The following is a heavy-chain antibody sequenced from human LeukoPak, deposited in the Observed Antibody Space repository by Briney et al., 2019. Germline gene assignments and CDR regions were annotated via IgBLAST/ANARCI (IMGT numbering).Heavy chain of an antibody. CDR2: MNPNSGNT. D-gene: IGHD3-10*01. J-gene: IGHJ4*02. CDR3: ARGLWFGELLEDGFDY. V-gene: IGHV1-8*01. Sequence: ASVKVSCKASGYTFTSYDINWVRQATGQGLAWMGWMNPNSGNTGYAQKFQGRVTMTRNTSISTAYMELSSLRSEDTAVYYCARGLWFGELLEDGFDYWGQGTLVTVSS. CDR1: GYTFTSYD.